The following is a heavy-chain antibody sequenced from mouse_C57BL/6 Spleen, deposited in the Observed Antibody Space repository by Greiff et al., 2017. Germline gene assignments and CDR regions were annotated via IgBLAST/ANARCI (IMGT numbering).Heavy chain of an antibody. CDR2: INPNNGTT. V-gene: IGHV1-39*01. D-gene: IGHD1-1*01. Sequence: EVQLEESGPELVKPGASVKISCKASGYSFTDYNMNWVKQSNGKSLEWIGVINPNNGTTSYNQKFKGKATLTVDKSSSTAYMQLNSLTSEDSAVYYSVRYYRPFSYWGQATLVTVSA. CDR1: GYSFTDYN. J-gene: IGHJ3*01. CDR3: VRYYRPFSY.